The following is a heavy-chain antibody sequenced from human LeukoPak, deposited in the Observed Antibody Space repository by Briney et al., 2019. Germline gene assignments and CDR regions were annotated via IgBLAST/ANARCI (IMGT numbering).Heavy chain of an antibody. Sequence: ASVKVSCKASGYTFTGYYMHWVRQAPGQGLEWMGWINPNSGGTNYAQKFQGRVTMTRDTSISTAYMELSRLRSDDTAVYYCARGALSSGWTLNIDYWGQGTLVTVSS. D-gene: IGHD6-19*01. CDR1: GYTFTGYY. V-gene: IGHV1-2*02. CDR3: ARGALSSGWTLNIDY. CDR2: INPNSGGT. J-gene: IGHJ4*02.